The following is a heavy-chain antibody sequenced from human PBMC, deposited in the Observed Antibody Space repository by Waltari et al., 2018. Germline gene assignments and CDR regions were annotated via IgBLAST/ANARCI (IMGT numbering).Heavy chain of an antibody. CDR2: INSDGSTT. V-gene: IGHV3-74*01. CDR1: GFTFSSPC. Sequence: EVQLVESGGGLVQPGGSLGLPWFTPGFTFSSPCMPWVRQVPGKGLVLVSRINSDGSTTSYADSVKGGFTISSDNAKNTLYLQMNSLRADDTSVYYCARAQLTMARNLDLWGRGTLVTVSS. J-gene: IGHJ2*01. CDR3: ARAQLTMARNLDL. D-gene: IGHD3-10*01.